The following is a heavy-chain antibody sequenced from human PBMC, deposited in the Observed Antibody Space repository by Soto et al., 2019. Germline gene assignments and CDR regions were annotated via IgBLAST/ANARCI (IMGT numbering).Heavy chain of an antibody. CDR3: ARGRYYRGSIDP. CDR2: INHSGST. D-gene: IGHD3-16*01. J-gene: IGHJ5*02. Sequence: SETLSLTCAVYGGPFSGYYWSWIRQPPGKGLEWIGEINHSGSTNYNPSLESRVTISVDTSKNQFSLKLSSVTAADTAVYYYARGRYYRGSIDPWGQGTLVTVSS. V-gene: IGHV4-34*01. CDR1: GGPFSGYY.